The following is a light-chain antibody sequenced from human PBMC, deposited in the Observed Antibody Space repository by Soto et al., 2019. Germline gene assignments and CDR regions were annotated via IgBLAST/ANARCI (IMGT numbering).Light chain of an antibody. Sequence: QSALTQPASVSGSPGQSITISCSGTSSDVGGYNYVSWHQHHPGKAPKLMIYEVTNRPSGISDRFSGSKSGNTASLTISGLQAEDEADYFCSSYIKTTTLYVFGSGTKLTVL. V-gene: IGLV2-14*01. CDR3: SSYIKTTTLYV. CDR1: SSDVGGYNY. J-gene: IGLJ1*01. CDR2: EVT.